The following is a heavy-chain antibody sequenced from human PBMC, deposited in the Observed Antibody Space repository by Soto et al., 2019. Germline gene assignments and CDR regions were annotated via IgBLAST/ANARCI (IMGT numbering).Heavy chain of an antibody. CDR2: ICAYNGNT. CDR1: GYTFTSYG. V-gene: IGHV1-18*04. Sequence: AASVKVSCKASGYTFTSYGISWVRLAPGQGLEWMGWICAYNGNTNYAQKLQGRVTMTTDTSTSTAYMELRSLRSDDTAVYYCARDLDYYYDMGQDLEAFDIWGQGTMVTVAS. J-gene: IGHJ3*02. CDR3: ARDLDYYYDMGQDLEAFDI. D-gene: IGHD3-22*01.